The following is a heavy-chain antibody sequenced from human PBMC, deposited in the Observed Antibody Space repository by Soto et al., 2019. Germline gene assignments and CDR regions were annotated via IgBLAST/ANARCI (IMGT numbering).Heavy chain of an antibody. CDR3: ARTHSGRYYSVFNY. CDR1: NFSISSGYY. J-gene: IGHJ4*02. CDR2: IYRSGTT. V-gene: IGHV4-38-2*01. Sequence: SETLSRTCVVSNFSISSGYYWGCIRQSPGKGLEWISSIYRSGTTSYNPSLKSRVTISVDPSKNQFSLMLTAVTAADTAVYYCARTHSGRYYSVFNYWGRGSLVTVSS. D-gene: IGHD1-26*01.